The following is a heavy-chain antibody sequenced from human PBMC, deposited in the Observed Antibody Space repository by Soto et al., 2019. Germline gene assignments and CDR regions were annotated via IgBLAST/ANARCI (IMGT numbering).Heavy chain of an antibody. CDR1: GGSISSNNW. V-gene: IGHV4-4*02. J-gene: IGHJ5*02. Sequence: SETLSLTCAVSGGSISSNNWWSWVRQPPGKGLEWIGEIYHSGSPNYNPYLKSQVTMSVDKSNNHFSLKLSSVTAADTAEYYCVVSGTDVWVSKEDYWFDPWGQGTLVTVSS. CDR2: IYHSGSP. D-gene: IGHD3-16*01. CDR3: VVSGTDVWVSKEDYWFDP.